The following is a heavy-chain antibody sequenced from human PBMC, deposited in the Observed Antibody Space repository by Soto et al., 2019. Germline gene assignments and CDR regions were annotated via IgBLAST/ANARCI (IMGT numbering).Heavy chain of an antibody. V-gene: IGHV4-61*01. CDR3: ARVGYSSRKIPSNWFDP. J-gene: IGHJ5*02. CDR2: IYYSGST. D-gene: IGHD6-13*01. Sequence: SETLSLTXTVSGGSVSSGSYYWSWIRQPPGKGLEWIGYIYYSGSTNYNPSLKSRVTISVDTSKNQFSLKLSSVTAADTAVYYCARVGYSSRKIPSNWFDPWGQGTLVTVSS. CDR1: GGSVSSGSYY.